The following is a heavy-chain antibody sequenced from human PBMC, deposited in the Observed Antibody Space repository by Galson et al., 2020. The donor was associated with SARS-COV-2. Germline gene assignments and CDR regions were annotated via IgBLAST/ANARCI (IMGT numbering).Heavy chain of an antibody. CDR1: GFTFDDYT. V-gene: IGHV3-43*01. CDR2: ISWDGGST. Sequence: GGSLRLSCAASGFTFDDYTMHWVRQAPGKGLEWVSLISWDGGSTYYADSVKGRFTISRDNSKNSLYLQMNSLRTEDTALYYCAKDMVGAAAGHYYYYYYMDVWGKGTTVTVSS. CDR3: AKDMVGAAAGHYYYYYYMDV. J-gene: IGHJ6*03. D-gene: IGHD6-13*01.